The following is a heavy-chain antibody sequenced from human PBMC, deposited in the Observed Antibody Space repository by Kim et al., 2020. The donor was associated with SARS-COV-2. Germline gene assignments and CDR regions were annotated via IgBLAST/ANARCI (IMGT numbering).Heavy chain of an antibody. J-gene: IGHJ6*02. V-gene: IGHV3-43*02. D-gene: IGHD3-10*01. CDR1: GFTFDDYA. CDR3: AKDYYGSGTYYYYGMDV. CDR2: ISGDGGST. Sequence: GGSLRLSCAASGFTFDDYAMHWVRQAPGKGLEWVSLISGDGGSTYYADSVKGRFTISRDNSKNSLYLQMNSLRTEDTALYYCAKDYYGSGTYYYYGMDVWGQGTTVTVSS.